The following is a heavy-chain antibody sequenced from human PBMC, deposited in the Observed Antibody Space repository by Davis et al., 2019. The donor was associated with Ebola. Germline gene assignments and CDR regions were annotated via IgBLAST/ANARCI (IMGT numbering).Heavy chain of an antibody. CDR1: GYTLTEFS. CDR3: VTTMTRLLTIDPFDY. CDR2: FDPEDGET. Sequence: AASVKVSCKVSGYTLTEFSMHWVRQPPGKGLEWMGGFDPEDGETIYAQKFQGRVTMTEDTSTDTAYMELSSLRSEDTAVYYCVTTMTRLLTIDPFDYWGQGTLVTVSS. D-gene: IGHD3-3*01. V-gene: IGHV1-24*01. J-gene: IGHJ4*02.